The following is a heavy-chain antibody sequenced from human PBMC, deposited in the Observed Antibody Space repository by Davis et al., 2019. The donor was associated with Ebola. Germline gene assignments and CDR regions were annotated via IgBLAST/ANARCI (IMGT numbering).Heavy chain of an antibody. Sequence: GESLKISCAASGFTFSSYAMSWVRQAPGKGLEWVSAISGSGGSTYYADSVKGRFTISRDNSKNTLYLQMNSLRSEDTAVYYCARDAERRIFERWFDPWGQGTLVTVSS. CDR2: ISGSGGST. D-gene: IGHD3-3*01. CDR1: GFTFSSYA. V-gene: IGHV3-23*01. CDR3: ARDAERRIFERWFDP. J-gene: IGHJ5*02.